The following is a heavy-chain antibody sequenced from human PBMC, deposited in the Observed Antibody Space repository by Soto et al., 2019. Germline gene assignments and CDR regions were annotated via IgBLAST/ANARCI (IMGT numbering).Heavy chain of an antibody. CDR1: GDRGASNRAA. J-gene: IGHJ3*02. CDR3: ARGNWNFDAFDI. D-gene: IGHD1-7*01. CDR2: TYYRSKWYN. Sequence: SQTLSQTCPISGDRGASNRAAWNWIRQSPSRGREWLGRTYYRSKWYNDYAVSVKSRITINPDTSKNQFSLQLNSVTPEDTAVYYCARGNWNFDAFDIWGQGTMVTVSS. V-gene: IGHV6-1*01.